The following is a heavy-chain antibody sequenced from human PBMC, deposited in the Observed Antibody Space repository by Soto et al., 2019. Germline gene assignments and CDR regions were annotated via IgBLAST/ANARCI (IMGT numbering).Heavy chain of an antibody. V-gene: IGHV1-69*13. CDR3: ARESEYSSSKNWFDP. J-gene: IGHJ5*02. CDR1: GGTFSSYA. CDR2: IIPIFGTA. Sequence: SVKVSCKASGGTFSSYAISWVRQAPGQGLDWMGGIIPIFGTANYAQKFQGRVTITADESTSTAYMELSSLRSEDTAVYYCARESEYSSSKNWFDPWGQGTLVTVSS. D-gene: IGHD6-6*01.